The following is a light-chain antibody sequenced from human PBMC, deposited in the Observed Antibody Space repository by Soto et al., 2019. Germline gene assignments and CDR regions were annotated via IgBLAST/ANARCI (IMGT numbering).Light chain of an antibody. J-gene: IGKJ1*01. V-gene: IGKV3-20*01. CDR1: QSVSSSH. CDR2: GAS. CDR3: QQYGSSPWT. Sequence: EIVWAQSPGTLSLSPGERATLSCRASQSVSSSHLAWYQQKPGQAPRLLIYGASSRATGIPDRFSGSGSGTDFTLTISRLEPEDFAVYYCQQYGSSPWTFGQGTKVDIK.